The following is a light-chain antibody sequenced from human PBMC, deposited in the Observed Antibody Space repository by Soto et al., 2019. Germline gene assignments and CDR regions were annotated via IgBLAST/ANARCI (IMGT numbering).Light chain of an antibody. CDR3: QQYQTSPHT. V-gene: IGKV3-20*01. Sequence: EIVLTQSPGTLSLSPGESATLSCRASQSVSSSQVAWYQQKPGQAPRLLIYGASSRATGIPDRFSGVGSETDFTLTISRREPEDFAVYYCQQYQTSPHTLGQGTKPEIK. CDR1: QSVSSSQ. J-gene: IGKJ2*01. CDR2: GAS.